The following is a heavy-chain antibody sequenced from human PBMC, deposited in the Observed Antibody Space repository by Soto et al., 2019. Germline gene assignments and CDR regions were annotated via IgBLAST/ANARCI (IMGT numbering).Heavy chain of an antibody. CDR1: GFTFSNSY. J-gene: IGHJ3*02. V-gene: IGHV3-15*01. CDR3: GTGSAFAI. Sequence: EVQLVESGGGLVKPGGSLRLSCAASGFTFSNSYMSWVRQTPGKGLEWVGRIKRKSDGETTDYAVPVKGRSTISRDDAKSTVYVQMNSLNTEDTAMYYCGTGSAFAIWGKGTIVTVSS. D-gene: IGHD7-27*01. CDR2: IKRKSDGETT.